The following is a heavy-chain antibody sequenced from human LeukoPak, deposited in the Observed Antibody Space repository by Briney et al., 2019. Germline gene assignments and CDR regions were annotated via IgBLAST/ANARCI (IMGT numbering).Heavy chain of an antibody. CDR1: GFTFGDYA. Sequence: PGRSLRLSCTASGFTFGDYAMSWVRQAPGKGLEWVGFIRSKAYGGTTEYAASVKGRFTISRDDSKSIAYLQMNSLKTEDTAVYYCTLIGRASKRVYMGVWGKGTTVTVS. CDR2: IRSKAYGGTT. CDR3: TLIGRASKRVYMGV. V-gene: IGHV3-49*04. D-gene: IGHD1-26*01. J-gene: IGHJ6*03.